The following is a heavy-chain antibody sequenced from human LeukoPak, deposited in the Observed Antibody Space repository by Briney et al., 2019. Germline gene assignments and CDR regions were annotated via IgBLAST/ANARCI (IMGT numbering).Heavy chain of an antibody. Sequence: GGSLRLSCAASGFTFSSYSMNWVRQAPGKGLEWVSSISSSSSYIYYADSVKGRFTISRDNAKNSLYLQMNSLRAEDTAVYYCARSMLGYCSSTSCYQAGGFDYWGQGTLVTVSS. CDR1: GFTFSSYS. D-gene: IGHD2-2*01. CDR2: ISSSSSYI. J-gene: IGHJ4*02. V-gene: IGHV3-21*01. CDR3: ARSMLGYCSSTSCYQAGGFDY.